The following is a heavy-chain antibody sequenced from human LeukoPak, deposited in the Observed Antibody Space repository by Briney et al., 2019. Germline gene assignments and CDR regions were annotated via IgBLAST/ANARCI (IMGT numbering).Heavy chain of an antibody. J-gene: IGHJ4*02. V-gene: IGHV4-59*01. Sequence: PSETLSLTCTVSGGSISSYYWSWIRQPPGKGLEWIGYIYYSGSTNYNPFLKSRVTISVDTSKNQFSLKLSSVTAADTAVYYCARGEDDSSGYHLDYWGQGTLVTVSS. CDR1: GGSISSYY. D-gene: IGHD3-22*01. CDR3: ARGEDDSSGYHLDY. CDR2: IYYSGST.